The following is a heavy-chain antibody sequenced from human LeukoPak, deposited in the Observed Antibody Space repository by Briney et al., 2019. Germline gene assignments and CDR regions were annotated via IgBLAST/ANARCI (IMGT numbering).Heavy chain of an antibody. CDR2: IYYSGST. CDR1: GGSISSSSYY. J-gene: IGHJ4*02. CDR3: ARQSTHDIDY. D-gene: IGHD5/OR15-5a*01. Sequence: PSETLSLTCTVSGGSISSSSYYWGWIRQPPGKGLEWIGSIYYSGSTYYNPSLKSRVTISVDTSKNQFSLKLSSVTAADTAVYYCARQSTHDIDYWDQGTLVTVSS. V-gene: IGHV4-39*01.